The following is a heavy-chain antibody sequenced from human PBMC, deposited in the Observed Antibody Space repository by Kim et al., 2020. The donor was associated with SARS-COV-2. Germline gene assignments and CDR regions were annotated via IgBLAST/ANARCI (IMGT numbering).Heavy chain of an antibody. CDR2: IIPIFGTA. D-gene: IGHD6-13*01. V-gene: IGHV1-69*13. CDR1: GGTFSSYA. CDR3: AREIAAAGTGDWFDP. Sequence: SVKVSCKASGGTFSSYAISWVRQAPGQGLEWMGGIIPIFGTANYAQKFQGRVTITADESTSTAYMELSSLRSEDTAVYYCAREIAAAGTGDWFDPWGQGTLVTVSS. J-gene: IGHJ5*02.